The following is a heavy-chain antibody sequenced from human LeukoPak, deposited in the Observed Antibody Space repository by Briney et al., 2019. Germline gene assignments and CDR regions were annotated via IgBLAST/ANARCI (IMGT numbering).Heavy chain of an antibody. Sequence: GGSLRLSCAASGFTFSSYAMHWVRQVPGKGLEWVAVISYDGSNKYYADSVKGRFTISRDNSKNTLYLQMNSLRAEDTAVYYCATDRIVGATTRFDFWGQGTLVTVSS. V-gene: IGHV3-30*04. CDR1: GFTFSSYA. J-gene: IGHJ4*02. D-gene: IGHD1-26*01. CDR3: ATDRIVGATTRFDF. CDR2: ISYDGSNK.